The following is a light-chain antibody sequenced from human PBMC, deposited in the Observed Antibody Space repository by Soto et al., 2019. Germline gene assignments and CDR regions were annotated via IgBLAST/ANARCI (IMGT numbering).Light chain of an antibody. CDR3: QQYYTTPVT. CDR1: QTVLYTSNY. Sequence: DIVMTQSPDYLAVSLGERATINCKSSQTVLYTSNYLAWYQQKPGQPPKLLIYWASTRESGVPDRFSGSGSGTDFTLTISSLQAEDVAVYYCQQYYTTPVTFGQGTKVEIK. J-gene: IGKJ1*01. CDR2: WAS. V-gene: IGKV4-1*01.